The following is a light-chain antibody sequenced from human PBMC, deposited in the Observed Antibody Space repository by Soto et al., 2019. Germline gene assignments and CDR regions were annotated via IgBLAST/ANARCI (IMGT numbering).Light chain of an antibody. J-gene: IGKJ1*01. CDR2: GAS. CDR3: QQYGKSWWT. CDR1: QSVSSSY. V-gene: IGKV3-20*01. Sequence: EIVLTQSPGTLSLSPGERATLSCRTSQSVSSSYLAWYQQKPGQAPRLLIYGASSRATGIPDRFSGSGSGIDFTLTISRLEPEGLAVYYCQQYGKSWWTFGQGTKVEIK.